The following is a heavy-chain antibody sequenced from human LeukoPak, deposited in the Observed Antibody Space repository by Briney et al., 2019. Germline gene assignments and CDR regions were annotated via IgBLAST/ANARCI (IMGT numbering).Heavy chain of an antibody. D-gene: IGHD4-17*01. CDR2: ISGSGGST. J-gene: IGHJ4*02. V-gene: IGHV3-23*01. CDR1: GFTFSSYA. Sequence: GGSLRLSCAASGFTFSSYAMSWVRQAPGKGLEGVSAISGSGGSTYYADSVKGRFTISRDNAKNTLYLQMNSLRAEDTAVYYCASSSRTTVIYWGQGTLVTVSS. CDR3: ASSSRTTVIY.